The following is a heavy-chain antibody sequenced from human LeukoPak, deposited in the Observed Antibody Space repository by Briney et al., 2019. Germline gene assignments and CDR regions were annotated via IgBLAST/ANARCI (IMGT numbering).Heavy chain of an antibody. Sequence: GGSLSLSCAASGFTFENFAMHWVRQTPGKGLEWVSLITGDAGSTSYADSVKGRFTTSRDNAESSLYLQMNSLRAEDTAVYYCGRGHWGLDYWGQGALVTVSS. J-gene: IGHJ4*02. CDR2: ITGDAGST. D-gene: IGHD7-27*01. CDR3: GRGHWGLDY. CDR1: GFTFENFA. V-gene: IGHV3-43D*03.